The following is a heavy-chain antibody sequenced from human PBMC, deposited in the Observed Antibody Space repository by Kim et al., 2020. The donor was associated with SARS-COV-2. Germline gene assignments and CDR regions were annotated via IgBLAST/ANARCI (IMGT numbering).Heavy chain of an antibody. D-gene: IGHD6-19*01. J-gene: IGHJ4*02. CDR2: IYYSGST. V-gene: IGHV4-39*01. CDR1: GGSISSSSYY. CDR3: ARLTGLNSSGWYVYYFDY. Sequence: SETLSLTCTVSGGSISSSSYYWGWIRQPPGKGLEWIGSIYYSGSTYYNPSLKSRVTISVDTSKNQFSLKLSSVTAADTAVYYCARLTGLNSSGWYVYYFDYWGQGTLVTVSS.